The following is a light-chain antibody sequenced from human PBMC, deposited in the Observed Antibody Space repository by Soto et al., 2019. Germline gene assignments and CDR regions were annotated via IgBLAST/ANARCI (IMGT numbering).Light chain of an antibody. V-gene: IGKV3-20*01. CDR1: RSVRSNY. CDR3: QQYGDSPLT. J-gene: IGKJ4*01. Sequence: EIVLTQSPGTLSLSPGERATLSCRASRSVRSNYVAWYQKQPGHAPRLLIYGESSRATGSPDRFRGSGSGTDFSLTISRREPEDFAVYYCQQYGDSPLTFGGGTKLEMK. CDR2: GES.